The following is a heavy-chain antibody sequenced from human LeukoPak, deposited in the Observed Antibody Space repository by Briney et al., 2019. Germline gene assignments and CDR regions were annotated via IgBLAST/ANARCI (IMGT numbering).Heavy chain of an antibody. CDR1: GFTFSSYW. Sequence: GGSLRLSCAASGFTFSSYWMSWVRQAPGKGLEWVSAISGSGGSTYYADSVKGRFTISRDNSKNTLYLQMNSLRAEDTAVYYCAKDTGWGLLLYEDYFDYWGQGTLVTVSS. V-gene: IGHV3-23*01. D-gene: IGHD2-2*02. J-gene: IGHJ4*02. CDR3: AKDTGWGLLLYEDYFDY. CDR2: ISGSGGST.